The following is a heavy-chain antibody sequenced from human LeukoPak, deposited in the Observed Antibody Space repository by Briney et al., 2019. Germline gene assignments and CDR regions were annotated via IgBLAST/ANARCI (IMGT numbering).Heavy chain of an antibody. Sequence: SETLSLTCTVSGGSISSYYWSWIRQPLGKGLEWIGYIYYSGSTNYNPSLKSRITISVDTSKNQSSLKLSSVTAADTAVYYCARLYSSSLGRVFDYWGQGTLVTVSS. D-gene: IGHD6-13*01. V-gene: IGHV4-59*01. CDR3: ARLYSSSLGRVFDY. CDR2: IYYSGST. J-gene: IGHJ4*02. CDR1: GGSISSYY.